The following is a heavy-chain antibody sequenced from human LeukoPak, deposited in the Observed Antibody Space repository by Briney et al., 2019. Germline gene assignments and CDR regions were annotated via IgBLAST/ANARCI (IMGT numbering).Heavy chain of an antibody. D-gene: IGHD2/OR15-2a*01. CDR2: LWYDGRVE. Sequence: GGSLRLSCETSGFDFSKYGMHWLRQAPGKGPEWVAVLWYDGRVEMYADSVKGRFAVSRDNSNNTLYLQMNRLTAEDTAIYYCARRGGLWLTPDFDSWGQGSLVTVS. CDR1: GFDFSKYG. J-gene: IGHJ4*02. V-gene: IGHV3-33*03. CDR3: ARRGGLWLTPDFDS.